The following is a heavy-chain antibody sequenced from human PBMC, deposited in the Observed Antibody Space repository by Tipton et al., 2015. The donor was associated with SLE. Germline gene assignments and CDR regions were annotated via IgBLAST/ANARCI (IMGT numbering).Heavy chain of an antibody. V-gene: IGHV3-7*01. CDR3: ARDLGTSAFDI. CDR2: IKQDGSEK. D-gene: IGHD1-1*01. J-gene: IGHJ3*02. Sequence: GSLRLSCAASGFTFSSYWMSWVRQAPGKGLEWVANIKQDGSEKYYVDSVKGRFTISRDNAKNSLYLQMISLRAEDTAVYYCARDLGTSAFDIWGQGTMVTVSS. CDR1: GFTFSSYW.